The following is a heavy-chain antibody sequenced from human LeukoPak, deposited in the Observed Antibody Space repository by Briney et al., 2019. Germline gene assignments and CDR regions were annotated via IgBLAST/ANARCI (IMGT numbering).Heavy chain of an antibody. CDR3: ARDDPHYGDYLLFDY. J-gene: IGHJ4*02. CDR2: ISSSGSTI. CDR1: GFTFSDAW. D-gene: IGHD4-17*01. V-gene: IGHV3-11*01. Sequence: GGSLRLSCAASGFTFSDAWMSWIRQAPGKGLEWVSYISSSGSTIYYADSVKGRFAISRDNAKNSLYLQMNSLRAEDTAVYYCARDDPHYGDYLLFDYWGQGTLVTVSS.